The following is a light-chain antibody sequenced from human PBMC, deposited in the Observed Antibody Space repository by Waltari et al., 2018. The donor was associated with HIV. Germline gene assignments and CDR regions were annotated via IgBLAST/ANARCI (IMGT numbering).Light chain of an antibody. CDR2: DVN. J-gene: IGLJ2*01. Sequence: QSALTQPASVSGSPGQSITISCTGTSSDVGDYNYVSWYQQHPGKAPKLMIYDVNKRPSGVSNRFSGLQAEDEADYYCCSYAGSSTVVFGGGTKLTVL. V-gene: IGLV2-23*02. CDR1: SSDVGDYNY. CDR3: CSYAGSSTVV.